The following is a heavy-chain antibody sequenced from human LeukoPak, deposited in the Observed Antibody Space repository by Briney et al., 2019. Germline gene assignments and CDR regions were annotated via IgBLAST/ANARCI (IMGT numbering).Heavy chain of an antibody. V-gene: IGHV3-48*04. CDR1: GFTFSSYS. CDR2: ISSVSSII. J-gene: IGHJ6*03. D-gene: IGHD3-22*01. Sequence: GGSLRLSCAASGFTFSSYSMHWVRQAPGKGLEWVSYISSVSSIIYYADPVKGRFTISRDNAKNSLYLQMNSLRAEDTAVYYCARDYYDNSGYYYPGYYYYMDVWGKGTTVTVSS. CDR3: ARDYYDNSGYYYPGYYYYMDV.